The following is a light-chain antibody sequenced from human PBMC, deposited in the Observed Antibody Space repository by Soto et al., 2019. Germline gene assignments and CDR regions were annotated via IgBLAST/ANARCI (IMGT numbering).Light chain of an antibody. CDR1: QGISSY. CDR2: TAS. V-gene: IGKV1-9*01. J-gene: IGKJ1*01. Sequence: DIQLTQSPSFLSASVGDRFTITCRASQGISSYLAWYQQKPGKAPKLLISTASTLQSGVPSRFSGSGSGTDFTLTITCLQSEDFATYYCQQYYSYPRTFGQGTKVDIK. CDR3: QQYYSYPRT.